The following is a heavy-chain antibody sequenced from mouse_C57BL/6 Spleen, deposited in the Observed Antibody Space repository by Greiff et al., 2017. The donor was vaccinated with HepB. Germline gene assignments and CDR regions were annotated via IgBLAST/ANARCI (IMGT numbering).Heavy chain of an antibody. CDR3: TSGYDYVWFAY. D-gene: IGHD2-4*01. J-gene: IGHJ3*01. V-gene: IGHV1-15*01. Sequence: QVHVKQSGAELVRPGASVTLSCKASGYTFTDYEMHWVKQTPVHGLEWIGAIDPETGGTAYNQKFKGKAILTADKSSSTAYMELRSLTSEDSAVYYCTSGYDYVWFAYWGQGTLVTVSA. CDR2: IDPETGGT. CDR1: GYTFTDYE.